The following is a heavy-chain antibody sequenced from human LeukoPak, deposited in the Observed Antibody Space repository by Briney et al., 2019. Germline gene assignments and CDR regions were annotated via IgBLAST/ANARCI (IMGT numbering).Heavy chain of an antibody. CDR2: ITTRSSTI. CDR1: GFTFSNYA. J-gene: IGHJ4*02. CDR3: ARTIAGSPGSSYFDQ. V-gene: IGHV3-48*01. Sequence: GGSLRLSCAASGFTSSGFTFSNYAMNWVRQAPGKGLEWVSYITTRSSTIYYADSVKGRFTISRDNAKNSLYLQMHSLRAEDTAVYYCARTIAGSPGSSYFDQWGQGTLVTVSS. D-gene: IGHD2-21*01.